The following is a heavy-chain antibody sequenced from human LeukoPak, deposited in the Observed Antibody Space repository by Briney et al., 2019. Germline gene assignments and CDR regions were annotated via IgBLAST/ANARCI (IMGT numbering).Heavy chain of an antibody. V-gene: IGHV3-48*04. CDR3: ASPGNYYYYYGMDV. Sequence: GGSLRLSCAASGFTFSSYSMNWVRQAPGKGLEWVSYISSSGSTIYYADSVKGRFTISRDNAKNSLYLQMNSLRAEDTAVYYCASPGNYYYYYGMDVWGQGTTVTVSS. CDR1: GFTFSSYS. J-gene: IGHJ6*02. CDR2: ISSSGSTI.